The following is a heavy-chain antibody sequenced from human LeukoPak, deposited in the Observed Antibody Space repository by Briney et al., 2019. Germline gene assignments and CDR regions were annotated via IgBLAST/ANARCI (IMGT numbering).Heavy chain of an antibody. V-gene: IGHV4-61*02. J-gene: IGHJ5*02. CDR3: ARRRVRYSSSQGEFDP. Sequence: SETLSLTCTVSGGSISSGSYYWSWLRQPAGKGLEWIGRIYTSGSTNYNPSLKSRVTISVDTSKNQFSLKLSSVTAADTAVYYCARRRVRYSSSQGEFDPWGQGTLVTVSS. CDR2: IYTSGST. CDR1: GGSISSGSYY. D-gene: IGHD6-13*01.